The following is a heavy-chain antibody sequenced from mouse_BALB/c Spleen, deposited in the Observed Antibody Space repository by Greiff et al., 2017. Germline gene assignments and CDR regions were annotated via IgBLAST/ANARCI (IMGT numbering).Heavy chain of an antibody. CDR3: TRDGTGSYFDY. J-gene: IGHJ2*01. Sequence: DVHLVESGGGLVKPGGSLKLSCAASGFTFSSYTMSWVRQTPEKRLEWVATISSGGSYTYYPDSVKGRFTISRDNAKNTLYLQMSSLKSEDTAMYYCTRDGTGSYFDYWGQGTTLTVSS. CDR1: GFTFSSYT. D-gene: IGHD4-1*01. V-gene: IGHV5-6-4*01. CDR2: ISSGGSYT.